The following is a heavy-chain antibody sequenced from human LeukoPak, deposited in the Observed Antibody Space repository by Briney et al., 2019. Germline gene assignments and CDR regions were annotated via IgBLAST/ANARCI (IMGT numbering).Heavy chain of an antibody. CDR2: ISGSGGST. CDR3: AREKTGYNSALDGMDV. V-gene: IGHV3-23*01. J-gene: IGHJ6*02. Sequence: GGSLRLSCAASGFTFSSYAMGWVRQAPGKGLEWVSAISGSGGSTYYADSVKGRFTISRDNSKNTLYLQMNSLRAEDTAVYYCAREKTGYNSALDGMDVWGQGTTVTVSS. D-gene: IGHD6-19*01. CDR1: GFTFSSYA.